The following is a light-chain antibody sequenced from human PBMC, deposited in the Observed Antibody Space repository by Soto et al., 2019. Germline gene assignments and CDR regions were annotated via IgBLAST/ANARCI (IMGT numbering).Light chain of an antibody. V-gene: IGLV1-44*01. CDR1: SYNIGSNT. J-gene: IGLJ2*01. Sequence: QSVLTQPPSASGTPGQRVTISCSASSYNIGSNTVNWYQQLPGTAPKLLIYSNNQRPSGVPDRFSGSKSGTSASLAISGLQSEDEADYYCASWDDSLNGHVVFGGGTKLTVL. CDR2: SNN. CDR3: ASWDDSLNGHVV.